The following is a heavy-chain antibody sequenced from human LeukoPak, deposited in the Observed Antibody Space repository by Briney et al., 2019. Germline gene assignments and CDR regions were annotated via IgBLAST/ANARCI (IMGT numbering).Heavy chain of an antibody. CDR2: INAYNGNT. Sequence: ASVKVSCKASGYTFTSYAMHWVRQAPGQRLEWMGWINAYNGNTNYAQKLQGRVTMTTDTSTSTAYMELRSLRSDDTAVYYCARGVGYSNSRALDYWGQGTLVTVSS. V-gene: IGHV1-18*01. J-gene: IGHJ4*02. CDR3: ARGVGYSNSRALDY. D-gene: IGHD4-11*01. CDR1: GYTFTSYA.